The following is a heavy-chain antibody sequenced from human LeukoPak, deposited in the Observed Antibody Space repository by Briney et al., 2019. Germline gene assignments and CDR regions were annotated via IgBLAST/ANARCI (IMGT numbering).Heavy chain of an antibody. D-gene: IGHD2-2*01. CDR3: ARDSLYCGSTSCEAFDI. CDR2: INTAASST. CDR1: GFTFSSHW. V-gene: IGHV3-74*01. J-gene: IGHJ3*02. Sequence: PGGSLRLSCTASGFTFSSHWMHWVRQAPGKGLVWVSRINTAASSTSYADAVKGRFTISRDNAKNTLYLQMNSLRAEDTAVYYCARDSLYCGSTSCEAFDIWGQGTMVTVSS.